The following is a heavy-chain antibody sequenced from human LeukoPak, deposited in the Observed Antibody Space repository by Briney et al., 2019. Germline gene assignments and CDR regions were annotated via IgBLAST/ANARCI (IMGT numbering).Heavy chain of an antibody. D-gene: IGHD3-22*01. V-gene: IGHV3-7*01. CDR3: ARDWLAGNPYHAFDL. J-gene: IGHJ3*01. CDR1: GFTFSSYW. Sequence: GGSLRLSCAASGFTFSSYWMTWVRQAPGKGLECGANIKEDGSEEYYVDSVKGRFSISRDNAKNSLHLQMNSLRAEDTAVYYCARDWLAGNPYHAFDLWGKGTMVTVSS. CDR2: IKEDGSEE.